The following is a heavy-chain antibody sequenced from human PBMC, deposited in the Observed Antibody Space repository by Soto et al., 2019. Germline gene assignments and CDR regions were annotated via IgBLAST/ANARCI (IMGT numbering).Heavy chain of an antibody. V-gene: IGHV2-5*02. CDR3: AHIPSYYQYDWFDP. D-gene: IGHD3-10*01. J-gene: IGHJ5*02. CDR2: IYWDDDK. Sequence: QITLKESGPTLVKPTQTLTLTCTFSGFSLTTRGVGVGWIRQPPGKALECLALIYWDDDKRYSRSLQSRLSITKDTSKNQVVLTMTNMDPVDTATYYCAHIPSYYQYDWFDPWGQGTLVSVSS. CDR1: GFSLTTRGVG.